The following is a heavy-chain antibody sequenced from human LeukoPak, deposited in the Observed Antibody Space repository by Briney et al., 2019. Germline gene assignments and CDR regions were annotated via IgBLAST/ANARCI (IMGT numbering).Heavy chain of an antibody. CDR3: ARGGGYYAIDY. V-gene: IGHV3-23*01. D-gene: IGHD1-26*01. CDR2: ISGSGAST. Sequence: GGSLRLSCLTSGFTFSTNAMSWVGQAPGKGLEWISGISGSGASTYYADSVTGRFTISRDNSKNTLYLQMNNLRAEDTAVYYCARGGGYYAIDYWGQGTLVTVSS. CDR1: GFTFSTNA. J-gene: IGHJ4*02.